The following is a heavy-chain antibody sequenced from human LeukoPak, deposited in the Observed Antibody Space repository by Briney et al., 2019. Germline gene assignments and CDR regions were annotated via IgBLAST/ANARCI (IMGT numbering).Heavy chain of an antibody. D-gene: IGHD1-26*01. CDR1: GYTLTSYD. J-gene: IGHJ3*02. V-gene: IGHV1-8*01. CDR2: MNPNSGNT. CDR3: AREKVGAKPDAFDI. Sequence: ASVKVSCKASGYTLTSYDINWLRQATGQGLEWMGWMNPNSGNTGYAQKFQGRVTMTRNTSISTAYMELSSLRSEDTAVYYCAREKVGAKPDAFDIWGQGTMVTVSS.